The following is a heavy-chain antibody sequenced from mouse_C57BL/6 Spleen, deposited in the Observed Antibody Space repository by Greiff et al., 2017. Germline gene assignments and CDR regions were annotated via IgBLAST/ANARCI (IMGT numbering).Heavy chain of an antibody. J-gene: IGHJ4*01. CDR2: ISDGGSYT. D-gene: IGHD2-4*01. CDR3: ARGGLRHAMDY. Sequence: EVQLVESGGGLVKPGGSLKLSCAASGFTFSSYAMSWVRQTPEKRLEWVATISDGGSYTYYPDNVKGRFTISRDNAKNNLYLQMSHLKSEDTAMYYCARGGLRHAMDYWGQGTSVTVSS. V-gene: IGHV5-4*01. CDR1: GFTFSSYA.